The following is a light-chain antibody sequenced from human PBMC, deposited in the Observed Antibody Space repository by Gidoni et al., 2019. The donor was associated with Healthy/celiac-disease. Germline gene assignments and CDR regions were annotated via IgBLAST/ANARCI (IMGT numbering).Light chain of an antibody. Sequence: TLLTQSPGTLPSSPGERATLSCRASQSVSSTYLAWYQQKPGQAPRLLIYGASSRATGIPDRFSGSGSGTDFTLTVSRLEPEDFAVYYCQQYGSSFYTFGQGTKLEIK. CDR3: QQYGSSFYT. CDR2: GAS. CDR1: QSVSSTY. J-gene: IGKJ2*01. V-gene: IGKV3-20*01.